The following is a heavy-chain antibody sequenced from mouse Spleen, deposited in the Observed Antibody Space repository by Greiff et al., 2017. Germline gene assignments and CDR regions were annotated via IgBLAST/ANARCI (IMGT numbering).Heavy chain of an antibody. CDR3: ARWIYYGSSYGGYYFDY. CDR1: GYAFSSYW. J-gene: IGHJ2*01. Sequence: QVQLKESGAELVKPGASVKISCKASGYAFSSYWMNWVKQRPGKGLEWIGQIYPGDGDTNYNGKFKGKATLTADKSSSTAYMQLSSLTSEDSAVYFCARWIYYGSSYGGYYFDYWGQGTTLTVSS. CDR2: IYPGDGDT. V-gene: IGHV1-80*01. D-gene: IGHD1-1*01.